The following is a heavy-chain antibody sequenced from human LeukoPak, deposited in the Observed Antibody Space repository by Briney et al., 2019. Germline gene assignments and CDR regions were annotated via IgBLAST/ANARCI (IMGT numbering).Heavy chain of an antibody. CDR1: GFAFSSYW. Sequence: GGSLRLSCAASGFAFSSYWMSWVRQAPGKGPEWVANIKQDGSEKYYVDSVKGRFTISRDNAKNSLYLQMNSLRAEDTAVYYCAREPVVGYDFWSGYYTGEDDYWGQGTLVTVSS. V-gene: IGHV3-7*01. CDR3: AREPVVGYDFWSGYYTGEDDY. J-gene: IGHJ4*02. D-gene: IGHD3-3*01. CDR2: IKQDGSEK.